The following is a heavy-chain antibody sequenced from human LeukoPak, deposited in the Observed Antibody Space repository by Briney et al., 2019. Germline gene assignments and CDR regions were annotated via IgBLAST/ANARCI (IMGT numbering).Heavy chain of an antibody. D-gene: IGHD3-22*01. Sequence: GGSLRLSCAASGFTFSDYYMSWIRQAPGKGLEWVSYISSSGSTIYYADSVKGRFTISRDNAKNSPYLQMNSLRAEDTAVYYCARGTPLGLYDSSGYYYLYWGQGTLVTVSS. CDR2: ISSSGSTI. J-gene: IGHJ4*02. V-gene: IGHV3-11*04. CDR3: ARGTPLGLYDSSGYYYLY. CDR1: GFTFSDYY.